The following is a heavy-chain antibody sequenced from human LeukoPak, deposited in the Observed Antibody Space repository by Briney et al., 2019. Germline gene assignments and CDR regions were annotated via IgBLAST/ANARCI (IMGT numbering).Heavy chain of an antibody. CDR2: INPNSGGT. D-gene: IGHD6-13*01. J-gene: IGHJ6*03. Sequence: ASVKVSCKASGYTFTGYYMHWVRQAPGQGLEWMGWINPNSGGTNYAQKFQGRVTMTRDTSISTAYMGLSRLRSDDTAVYYCARVISSSWYSYYYYYYMAVWGKGTTVTISS. CDR1: GYTFTGYY. V-gene: IGHV1-2*02. CDR3: ARVISSSWYSYYYYYYMAV.